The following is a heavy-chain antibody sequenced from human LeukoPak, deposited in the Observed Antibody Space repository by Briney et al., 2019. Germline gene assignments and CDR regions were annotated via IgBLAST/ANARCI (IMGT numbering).Heavy chain of an antibody. V-gene: IGHV4-61*02. Sequence: PSETLSLTCTVSGGSISSGNYYWSWIRLPAGKGLEWIVRIYASGITKYNPSLKSRVTISVDTSKNQFSLNLSAVTAADTAVYYCARDPGYYGSGTRGAFDIWGQGTKVTVSS. CDR1: GGSISSGNYY. J-gene: IGHJ3*02. CDR3: ARDPGYYGSGTRGAFDI. D-gene: IGHD3-10*01. CDR2: IYASGIT.